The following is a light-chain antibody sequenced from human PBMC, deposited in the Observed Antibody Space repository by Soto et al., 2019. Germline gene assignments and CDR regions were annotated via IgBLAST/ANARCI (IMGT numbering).Light chain of an antibody. J-gene: IGKJ2*03. Sequence: EIVLTQSPGTLSLSPGDRVTLSCRASQSVSSNYLAWYQQKPGQAPRLLIYATSARATGIPDRFSGSGSGTDHTHTISRMEPADFAMYYCQQYGDYNSPRYSFGQGTRLEI. V-gene: IGKV3-20*01. CDR3: QQYGDYNSPRYS. CDR2: ATS. CDR1: QSVSSNY.